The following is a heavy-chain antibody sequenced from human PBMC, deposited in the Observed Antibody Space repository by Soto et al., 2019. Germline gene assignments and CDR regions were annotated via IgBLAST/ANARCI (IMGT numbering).Heavy chain of an antibody. CDR3: AGTLKEMATLHFDY. J-gene: IGHJ4*02. Sequence: QVQLVQSGAEVKKPGSSVKVSCKASGGTFSSYAISWVRQAPGQGLEWLGGIIPIFGTANYAQKFQGRVTIAADESTSTAYMELSSLRSEDTAVYYYAGTLKEMATLHFDYWGQGTLVTVSS. CDR2: IIPIFGTA. CDR1: GGTFSSYA. D-gene: IGHD5-12*01. V-gene: IGHV1-69*01.